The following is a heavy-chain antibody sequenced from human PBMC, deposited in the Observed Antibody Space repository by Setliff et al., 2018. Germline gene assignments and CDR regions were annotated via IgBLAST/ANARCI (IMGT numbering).Heavy chain of an antibody. CDR2: INGGNGNT. CDR3: ARDREHCSRTSCYIDY. J-gene: IGHJ4*02. D-gene: IGHD2-2*02. Sequence: GASVKVSCKASGYSFSTYAMHWVRQAPGQRLEWMGWINGGNGNTKYSQKFQGRITITRDTSASTAYMEMSSLRSEDTAVYYCARDREHCSRTSCYIDYWGQGALVTVSS. V-gene: IGHV1-3*01. CDR1: GYSFSTYA.